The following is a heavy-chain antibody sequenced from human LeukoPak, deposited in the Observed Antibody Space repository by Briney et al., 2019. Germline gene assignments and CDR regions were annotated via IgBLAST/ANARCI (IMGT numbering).Heavy chain of an antibody. Sequence: GGSLRLSCAASGFTFRIYGMHWVRQAPGKGLEWVAFIRFHGNNKYYADSVKGRFTISRDDSKNTLYLQMNSLKTEDTAVYYCTTDSLVGATTIDYWGQGTLVTVSS. D-gene: IGHD1-26*01. CDR1: GFTFRIYG. CDR2: IRFHGNNK. V-gene: IGHV3-30*02. CDR3: TTDSLVGATTIDY. J-gene: IGHJ4*02.